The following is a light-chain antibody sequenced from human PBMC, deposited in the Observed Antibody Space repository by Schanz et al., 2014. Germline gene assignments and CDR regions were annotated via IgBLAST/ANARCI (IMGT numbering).Light chain of an antibody. V-gene: IGKV3-11*01. Sequence: EIVMTQSPATLSVSPGERATLSCRASQSVSSNLAWYQQRPGQAPRLLIYDASTRATGIPARFSGSGSGTDFTLTISALEPEDFAVYYCQQRSNWPWAFGQGTKVEIK. CDR1: QSVSSN. J-gene: IGKJ1*01. CDR2: DAS. CDR3: QQRSNWPWA.